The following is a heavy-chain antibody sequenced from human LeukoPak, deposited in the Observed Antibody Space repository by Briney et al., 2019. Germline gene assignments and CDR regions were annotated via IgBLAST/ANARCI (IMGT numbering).Heavy chain of an antibody. CDR3: SCYDDY. Sequence: GGSLRLSCAASGFTFSSYGMHWVRQAPGKGLEWVSAISGSGGSTYYSDSVKGRFTISRDNSKNTLYLQMHSLRAEDTAVYYCSCYDDYWGQGTLVTVSS. D-gene: IGHD2-2*01. V-gene: IGHV3-23*01. J-gene: IGHJ4*02. CDR1: GFTFSSYG. CDR2: ISGSGGST.